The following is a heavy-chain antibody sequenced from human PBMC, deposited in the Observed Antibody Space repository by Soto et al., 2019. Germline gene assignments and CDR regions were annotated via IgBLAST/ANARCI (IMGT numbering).Heavy chain of an antibody. CDR2: IYPGDSDT. CDR1: GDSFISYW. D-gene: IGHD2-15*01. CDR3: ARLLSADIVVVVAVDY. J-gene: IGHJ4*02. V-gene: IGHV5-51*01. Sequence: GESLKISCKGSGDSFISYWIGWVRQMTGKGLEWMGIIYPGDSDTRYSTSFQGQVTISADKSISTAYLQWSSLKASDTAMYYCARLLSADIVVVVAVDYWGQGTLVTVSS.